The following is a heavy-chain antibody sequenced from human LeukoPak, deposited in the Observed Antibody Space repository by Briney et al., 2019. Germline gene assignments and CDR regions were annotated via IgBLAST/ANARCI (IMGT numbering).Heavy chain of an antibody. J-gene: IGHJ5*02. CDR3: AAVPDCYGSGSQRENWFDP. V-gene: IGHV1-58*02. Sequence: GAAVKVSCKASGFTFTSCAMQGVRQPRAQRLAWIGWIVVGSGNTNYAQKFQERVTITRDMSTSTAYMELSSLRSEDTAVYCCAAVPDCYGSGSQRENWFDPWGRGTLVTVSS. D-gene: IGHD3-10*01. CDR2: IVVGSGNT. CDR1: GFTFTSCA.